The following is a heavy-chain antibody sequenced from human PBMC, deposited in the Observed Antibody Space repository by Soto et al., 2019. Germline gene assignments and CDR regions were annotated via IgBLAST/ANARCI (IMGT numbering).Heavy chain of an antibody. D-gene: IGHD1-1*01. Sequence: GGSLRLSCAASGFTFSNYAMHWVRQAPGKGLEWVALTSYDGNNEYYTDSVRGRFTISRDNSKNTLFLQMNSPRPEDTAVYYCAKDKGVFNWATSYFDYWGQGALVTVSS. CDR2: TSYDGNNE. CDR1: GFTFSNYA. J-gene: IGHJ4*02. CDR3: AKDKGVFNWATSYFDY. V-gene: IGHV3-30*18.